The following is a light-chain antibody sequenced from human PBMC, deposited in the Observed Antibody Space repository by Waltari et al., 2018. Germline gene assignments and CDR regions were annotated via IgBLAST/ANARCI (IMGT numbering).Light chain of an antibody. CDR3: QQFNTQYS. Sequence: EIVMTQSPATLSVPPGEAATLSCRASRAIANDLAWYQQKPGQSLRLLIYDASTRATGVPARFSGSWSGTEFTLSITGLQSEDSAVYFCQQFNTQYSFGQGTKLEIK. CDR1: RAIAND. CDR2: DAS. J-gene: IGKJ2*01. V-gene: IGKV3-15*01.